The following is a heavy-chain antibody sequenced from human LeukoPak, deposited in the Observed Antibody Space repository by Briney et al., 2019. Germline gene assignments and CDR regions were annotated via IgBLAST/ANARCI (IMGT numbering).Heavy chain of an antibody. CDR3: AHSYSSGWYRGFQH. Sequence: SGPTLVKPTQTLTLTCTFSGFSLSTSGVGVGWIRQPPGKALEWLALIYWDDYKRYSPSLKSRLTITKDASKNQVVLTMTNMDPVDTATYYCAHSYSSGWYRGFQHWGQGTLVTVSS. CDR2: IYWDDYK. J-gene: IGHJ1*01. V-gene: IGHV2-5*02. D-gene: IGHD6-19*01. CDR1: GFSLSTSGVG.